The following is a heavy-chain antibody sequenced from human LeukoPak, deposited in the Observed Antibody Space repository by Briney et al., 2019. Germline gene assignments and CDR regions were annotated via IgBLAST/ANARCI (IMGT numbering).Heavy chain of an antibody. D-gene: IGHD3-3*01. Sequence: ASVKVSCKASGYTFTSYDINWARQATGQGLEWMGWMNPNSGNTGYAQKFQGRVTITRNTSISTAYMELSSLRSEDTAVYYCARGPLEWLFQGDAFDIWGQGTMVTVSS. CDR3: ARGPLEWLFQGDAFDI. CDR1: GYTFTSYD. CDR2: MNPNSGNT. V-gene: IGHV1-8*03. J-gene: IGHJ3*02.